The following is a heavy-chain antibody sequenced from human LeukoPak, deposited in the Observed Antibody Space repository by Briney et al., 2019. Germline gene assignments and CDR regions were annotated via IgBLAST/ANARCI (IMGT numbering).Heavy chain of an antibody. V-gene: IGHV4-39*07. CDR3: AVSRGGSVALPDY. Sequence: PSETLSLTCTVSGGSISSSSYYWGWIRQPPGKGLEWIGSIYYSGSTYYNPSLKSRVTISVDTSKNQFSLKLSSVTAADTAVYYCAVSRGGSVALPDYWGQGTLVTVSS. D-gene: IGHD2-15*01. CDR2: IYYSGST. J-gene: IGHJ4*02. CDR1: GGSISSSSYY.